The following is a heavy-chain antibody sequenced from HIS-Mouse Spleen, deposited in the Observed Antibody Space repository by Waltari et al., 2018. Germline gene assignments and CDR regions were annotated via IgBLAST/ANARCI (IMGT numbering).Heavy chain of an antibody. CDR3: ARGPAIAVAGAFDI. J-gene: IGHJ3*02. V-gene: IGHV4-34*01. CDR1: GGSFSGYY. D-gene: IGHD6-19*01. Sequence: QVQLQQWGAGLLKPSETLSLTCAVYGGSFSGYYWSWIRRPPGKGLEWIGEINHSGSTNYNPSLKSRVTISVDTSKNQFSLKLSSVTAADTAVYYCARGPAIAVAGAFDIWGQGTMVTVSS. CDR2: INHSGST.